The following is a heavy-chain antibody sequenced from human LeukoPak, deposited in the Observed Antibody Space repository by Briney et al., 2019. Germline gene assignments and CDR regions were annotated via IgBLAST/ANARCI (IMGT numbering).Heavy chain of an antibody. J-gene: IGHJ6*03. D-gene: IGHD6-13*01. CDR3: ARNWGSSWYGYYYYYMDV. V-gene: IGHV3-48*03. CDR2: ISSSGSTI. Sequence: GGSLRLSCAASGFTFSSYEMNWVRQAPGKGLEWVSYISSSGSTIYYADSVKGRFTISRDNAKNSLYLQMNSLRAEDTAVYYCARNWGSSWYGYYYYYMDVWGKGTTVTISS. CDR1: GFTFSSYE.